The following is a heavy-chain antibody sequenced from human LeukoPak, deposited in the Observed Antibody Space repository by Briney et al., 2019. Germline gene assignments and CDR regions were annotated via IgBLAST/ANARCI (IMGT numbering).Heavy chain of an antibody. D-gene: IGHD3-22*01. J-gene: IGHJ4*02. V-gene: IGHV4-39*07. Sequence: SETLSLTCTVSGGSISSSSYYWGWIRQPPGKGLEWIGSIYYSGSTYYNPSLKSRVTISVDTSKNQFSLKLSSVTAADTAVYYCAREIRRLLAFDYWGQGTLVTVSS. CDR3: AREIRRLLAFDY. CDR1: GGSISSSSYY. CDR2: IYYSGST.